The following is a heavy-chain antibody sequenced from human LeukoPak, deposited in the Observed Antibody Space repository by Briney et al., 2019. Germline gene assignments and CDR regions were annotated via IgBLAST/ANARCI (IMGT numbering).Heavy chain of an antibody. J-gene: IGHJ4*02. CDR2: ISGSDDNT. CDR1: GFTFSSYA. D-gene: IGHD3-22*01. V-gene: IGHV3-23*01. Sequence: PGGSPRLSCAASGFTFSSYAMSWVRQAPGKGLEWVSGISGSDDNTYYADSVKGRFTISRDNSKNTLYVQVNSLGTEDTAAYYCAKGSYYDSSGSFYFDYWGQGTLVTVSS. CDR3: AKGSYYDSSGSFYFDY.